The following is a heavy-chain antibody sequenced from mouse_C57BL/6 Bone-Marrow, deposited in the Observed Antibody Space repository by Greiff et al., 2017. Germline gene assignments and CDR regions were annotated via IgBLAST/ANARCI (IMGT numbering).Heavy chain of an antibody. D-gene: IGHD2-1*01. J-gene: IGHJ4*01. CDR3: ARSYYGNYVYAMDY. V-gene: IGHV1-55*01. Sequence: QVQLQQSGAELVKPGASVKMSCKASGYTFTSYWITWVKQRPGQGLEWIGDIYPGSGSTNYNEKFKSKATLTVDTSSSTAYMQLSSLTSEDSAVYYCARSYYGNYVYAMDYWGQGTSVTVSS. CDR1: GYTFTSYW. CDR2: IYPGSGST.